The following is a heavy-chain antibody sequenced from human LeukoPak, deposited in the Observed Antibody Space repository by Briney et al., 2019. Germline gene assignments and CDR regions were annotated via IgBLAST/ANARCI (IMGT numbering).Heavy chain of an antibody. CDR1: GGSISSGSYY. CDR3: ARVLGPRPDY. J-gene: IGHJ4*02. V-gene: IGHV4-61*02. CDR2: IYTSGST. D-gene: IGHD2-8*02. Sequence: SETLSLTCTVSGGSISSGSYYWSWIRQPAGKGLEWIGRIYTSGSTNYNPSLKSRVTISVDTSKNQFSLKLSSVTAADTAVYYCARVLGPRPDYWGQGTLVTVSS.